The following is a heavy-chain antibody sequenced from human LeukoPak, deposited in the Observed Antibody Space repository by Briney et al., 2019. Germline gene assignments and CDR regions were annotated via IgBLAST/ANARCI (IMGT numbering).Heavy chain of an antibody. CDR1: GFTFSSYS. CDR3: AREANDFWSGYFDY. J-gene: IGHJ4*02. D-gene: IGHD3-3*01. V-gene: IGHV3-48*01. CDR2: ISSSSSTI. Sequence: QPGGSLRLSCAASGFTFSSYSMNWVRQAPGKGLEWVSYISSSSSTIYYADSVKGRFTISRDNAKNSLYLQMNSLRAEDTAVYYCAREANDFWSGYFDYWGQGTLVTVSS.